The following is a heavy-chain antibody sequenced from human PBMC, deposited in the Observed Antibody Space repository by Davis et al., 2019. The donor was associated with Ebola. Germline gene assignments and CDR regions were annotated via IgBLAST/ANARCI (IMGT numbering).Heavy chain of an antibody. V-gene: IGHV4-39*07. D-gene: IGHD3-22*01. Sequence: MPSETLSLTCTVSGGSISSSSYYWGWIRQPPGKGLEWIGSIYYSGSTNYNPSLKSRVTISVDTSKNQFSLKLSSVTAADTAVYYCARWVDSSGYYQHFDYWGQGTLVTVSS. CDR3: ARWVDSSGYYQHFDY. CDR2: IYYSGST. J-gene: IGHJ4*02. CDR1: GGSISSSSYY.